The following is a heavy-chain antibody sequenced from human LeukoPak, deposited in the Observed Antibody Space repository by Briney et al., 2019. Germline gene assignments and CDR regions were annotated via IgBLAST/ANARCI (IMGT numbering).Heavy chain of an antibody. Sequence: SETLSLTCAVSGVSISSSEWWIWVRQPPGQGLEWIGEIHRAGRTRYNPSLKSRVTISMDYSKNQFSLKLTSVTAADAAIYYCGKTDIYFNPIDYWGPGSLVTVSS. J-gene: IGHJ4*02. V-gene: IGHV4-4*02. CDR3: GKTDIYFNPIDY. D-gene: IGHD3-9*01. CDR1: GVSISSSEW. CDR2: IHRAGRT.